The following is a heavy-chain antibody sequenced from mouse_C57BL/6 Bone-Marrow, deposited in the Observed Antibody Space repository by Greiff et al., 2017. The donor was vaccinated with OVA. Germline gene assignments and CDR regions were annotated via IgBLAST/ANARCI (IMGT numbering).Heavy chain of an antibody. J-gene: IGHJ2*01. D-gene: IGHD2-2*01. CDR2: IWWDDDT. Sequence: QVTLKESGPGILQPSQTLSLTCSFSGFSLSTFGMGVGWIRQPSGQGLEWLAHIWWDDDTYYNPALKSRLTISKDTSKNQVFLKIANVDTADTATYYCARRDGYDGNYFDYWGQGTTLTVSS. CDR3: ARRDGYDGNYFDY. V-gene: IGHV8-8*01. CDR1: GFSLSTFGMG.